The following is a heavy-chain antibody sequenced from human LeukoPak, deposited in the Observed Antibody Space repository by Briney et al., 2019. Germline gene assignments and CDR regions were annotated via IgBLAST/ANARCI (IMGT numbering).Heavy chain of an antibody. V-gene: IGHV4-59*01. D-gene: IGHD3/OR15-3a*01. Sequence: SETLSLTCTVSGGSISRYYWSWIRQPPGKGLEWIGYIYYSGSTNYNPSLKSRVTISVDTSKNQFSLKLSSVTAADTAVYYCARSHSVWTSFDYWGKGTLVTVSS. CDR3: ARSHSVWTSFDY. CDR1: GGSISRYY. CDR2: IYYSGST. J-gene: IGHJ4*02.